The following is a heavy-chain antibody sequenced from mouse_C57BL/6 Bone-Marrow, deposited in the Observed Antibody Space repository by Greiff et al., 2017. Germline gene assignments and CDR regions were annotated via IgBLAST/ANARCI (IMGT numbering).Heavy chain of an antibody. V-gene: IGHV3-6*01. CDR1: GYSITSGYY. J-gene: IGHJ4*01. CDR2: ISYDGSN. Sequence: EVKLMESGPGLVKPSQSLSLTCSVTGYSITSGYYWNWIRQFPGNKLEWMGYISYDGSNNYNPSLKNPISITRDTSKKQFFLKLNSVTTEDTATYYCARDIYYAMDYRGQGTTVTVSS. CDR3: ARDIYYAMDY.